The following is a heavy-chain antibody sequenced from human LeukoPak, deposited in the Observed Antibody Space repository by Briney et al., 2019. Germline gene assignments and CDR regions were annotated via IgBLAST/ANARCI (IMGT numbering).Heavy chain of an antibody. CDR1: GFTYSRYG. J-gene: IGHJ4*02. CDR3: ARGAYTMGSYDSSGYYPH. V-gene: IGHV3-33*01. Sequence: GVSLRLSCAASGFTYSRYGMHWVRQAPGKGLEWVAVIWYDGSNNYHADSVKGLFTISRDNSKNTLYLQMNSLRAEDTAVYYCARGAYTMGSYDSSGYYPHWGQGTLVTVSS. D-gene: IGHD3-22*01. CDR2: IWYDGSNN.